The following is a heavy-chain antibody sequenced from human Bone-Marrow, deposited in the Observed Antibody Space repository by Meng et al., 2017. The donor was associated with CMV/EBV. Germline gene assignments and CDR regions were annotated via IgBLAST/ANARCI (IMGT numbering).Heavy chain of an antibody. Sequence: AYGFTCSSYSMNWVSQAPGKGLGWVSSISRSSSYIYYANSVKGRFTISRDNAKNSLYLQMNSLRAEDTAVYYCARDRGGGSFEPPDYWGQGTLVTVSS. D-gene: IGHD1-26*01. CDR1: GFTCSSYS. CDR3: ARDRGGGSFEPPDY. J-gene: IGHJ4*02. V-gene: IGHV3-21*01. CDR2: ISRSSSYI.